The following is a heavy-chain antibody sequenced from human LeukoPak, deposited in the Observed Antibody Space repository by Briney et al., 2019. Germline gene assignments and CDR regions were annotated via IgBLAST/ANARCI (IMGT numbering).Heavy chain of an antibody. CDR2: ITHSGST. D-gene: IGHD1-1*01. V-gene: IGHV4-34*01. CDR1: GGSFSGYY. CDR3: ARGSATGLAY. J-gene: IGHJ4*02. Sequence: SETLSLTCAVYGGSFSGYYWTWIRQPPGKGLEWIGEITHSGSTKYNPSLKSRVTISVDTSKNQFSLKLSSVTAADTAVYYCARGSATGLAYWGQGALVTVSS.